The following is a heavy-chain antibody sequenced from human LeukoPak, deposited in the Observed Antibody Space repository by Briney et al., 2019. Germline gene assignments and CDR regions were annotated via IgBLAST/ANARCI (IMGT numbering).Heavy chain of an antibody. CDR3: ASGRYCSGGSCYAY. J-gene: IGHJ4*02. Sequence: GSLRLSCAASGFTFSDYYMSWIRQAPGKGLGGVSYISSSGSTIYYADSVKGRFTISRDNAKNSLYLQMNSLRAEDTAVYYCASGRYCSGGSCYAYWGQGTLVTVSS. D-gene: IGHD2-15*01. CDR2: ISSSGSTI. CDR1: GFTFSDYY. V-gene: IGHV3-11*01.